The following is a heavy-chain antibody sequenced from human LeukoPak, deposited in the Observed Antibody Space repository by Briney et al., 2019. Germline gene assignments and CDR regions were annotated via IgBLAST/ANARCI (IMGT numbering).Heavy chain of an antibody. Sequence: QAGGSLRLSCAASGFTFSTSWMHWVRQAPGKGVVWVSRIDGDGSRTSYADSVKGRFTISRDNAKNTLYLQMNSLRAEDTAMYYCARASNYFDSRGLHWFDPWGQGTLVTVSS. CDR3: ARASNYFDSRGLHWFDP. CDR2: IDGDGSRT. J-gene: IGHJ5*02. V-gene: IGHV3-74*01. D-gene: IGHD3-22*01. CDR1: GFTFSTSW.